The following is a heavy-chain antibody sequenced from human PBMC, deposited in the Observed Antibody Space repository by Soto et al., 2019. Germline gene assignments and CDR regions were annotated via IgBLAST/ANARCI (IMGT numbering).Heavy chain of an antibody. Sequence: QVQLVESGGGVVQPGRSLRLSCAASGFTFSTYAMQWVRQAPGKGLEWVAIITYDGSNKYYADSVKGRFTISRDSXXTTLYLQMNSLRAGDSAVYYCARARAEYSSAWLFDSWGQGTLVTVS. CDR1: GFTFSTYA. J-gene: IGHJ4*02. CDR2: ITYDGSNK. V-gene: IGHV3-30-3*01. D-gene: IGHD6-19*01. CDR3: ARARAEYSSAWLFDS.